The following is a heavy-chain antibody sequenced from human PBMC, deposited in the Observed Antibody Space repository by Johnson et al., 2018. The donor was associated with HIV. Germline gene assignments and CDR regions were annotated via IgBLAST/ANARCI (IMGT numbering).Heavy chain of an antibody. CDR3: ARGSSYYYDSSGYAFDI. J-gene: IGHJ3*02. CDR1: GFSVSSNY. D-gene: IGHD3-22*01. V-gene: IGHV3-66*01. Sequence: MQLVESGGGLVQSGGSLRLSCGASGFSVSSNYMNWVRQAPGKGLEWVSVIYSGGDTYYAESVKGRFTISRDNFKNTLYLQMNSLKVEDTAVYYCARGSSYYYDSSGYAFDIWGQGTMVTVSS. CDR2: IYSGGDT.